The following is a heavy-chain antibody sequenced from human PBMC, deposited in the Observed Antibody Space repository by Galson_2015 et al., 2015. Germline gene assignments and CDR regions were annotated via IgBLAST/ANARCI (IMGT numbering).Heavy chain of an antibody. J-gene: IGHJ2*01. CDR3: ASGRDGYNYPWYFDL. CDR1: GFTFSSYA. Sequence: SLRLSCAASGFTFSSYAMSWVRQAPGKGLEWVSAISGSGGSTYYADSVKGRFTISRDNSKNTLYLQMNSLRAEDTAVYYCASGRDGYNYPWYFDLWGRGTLVTVSS. D-gene: IGHD5-24*01. V-gene: IGHV3-23*01. CDR2: ISGSGGST.